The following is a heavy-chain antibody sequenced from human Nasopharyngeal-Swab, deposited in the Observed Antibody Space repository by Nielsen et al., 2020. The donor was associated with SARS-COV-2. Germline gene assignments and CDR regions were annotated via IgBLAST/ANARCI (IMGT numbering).Heavy chain of an antibody. V-gene: IGHV4-31*03. CDR1: CGSISSGGYY. CDR3: ARVTSSGYRGYFQH. J-gene: IGHJ1*01. CDR2: IYYSGST. Sequence: LSCTVSCGSISSGGYYWSWIRQHPGKGLEWIGYIYYSGSTYYNPYLKSRVTISVDTSKNQFSLKLSSVTAADTSVYYCARVTSSGYRGYFQHWGQGTLVTVSS. D-gene: IGHD3-22*01.